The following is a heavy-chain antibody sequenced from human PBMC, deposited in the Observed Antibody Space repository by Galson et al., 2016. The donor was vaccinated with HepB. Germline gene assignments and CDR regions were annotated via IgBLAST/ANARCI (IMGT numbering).Heavy chain of an antibody. J-gene: IGHJ4*02. CDR3: ARLRLIPPQTEGRSS. D-gene: IGHD6-13*01. CDR2: ISNDGSTT. Sequence: SLRLSCAASGFTFSSYWMHWVRQAPGKGLVWVSHISNDGSTTNYADSVKGRFTISRDNAKNTLYLQMNSLRAEDTAVYYCARLRLIPPQTEGRSSWGQGTLVTVSS. V-gene: IGHV3-74*01. CDR1: GFTFSSYW.